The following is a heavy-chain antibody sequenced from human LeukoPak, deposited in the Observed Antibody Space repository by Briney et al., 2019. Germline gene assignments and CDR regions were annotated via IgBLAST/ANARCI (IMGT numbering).Heavy chain of an antibody. CDR3: ARVSEGAFDI. CDR2: IYSGGST. J-gene: IGHJ3*02. V-gene: IGHV3-53*01. D-gene: IGHD6-19*01. CDR1: GFTVSSNY. Sequence: GGSLRLSCAASGFTVSSNYMSWVCQAPGKGLEWVSVIYSGGSTYYADSVKGRFTISRDNSKNTLYLQMNSLRAEDTAVYYCARVSEGAFDIWGQGTMVTVSS.